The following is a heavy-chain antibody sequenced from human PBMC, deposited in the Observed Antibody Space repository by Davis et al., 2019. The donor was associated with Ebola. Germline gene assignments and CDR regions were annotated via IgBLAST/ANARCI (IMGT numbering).Heavy chain of an antibody. D-gene: IGHD5-24*01. CDR2: ISNGGRT. Sequence: MPGGSLRLSCSVSGGSVGSDYWSCIRQSPGKGLEWIAFISNGGRTIYNPSLRGRVTISIDTSKNQFSLEVRSVTAADTAFYYCVRGSDAYKTGYWGQGTLVTVSS. V-gene: IGHV4-59*02. CDR3: VRGSDAYKTGY. J-gene: IGHJ4*02. CDR1: GGSVGSDY.